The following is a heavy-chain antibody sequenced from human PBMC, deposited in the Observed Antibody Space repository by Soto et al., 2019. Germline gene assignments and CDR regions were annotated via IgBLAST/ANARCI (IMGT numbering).Heavy chain of an antibody. D-gene: IGHD3-22*01. CDR2: INRDGRST. CDR1: GFTLSSYW. J-gene: IGHJ6*02. V-gene: IGHV3-74*01. Sequence: EVQLVESGGGSVQPGGSLRLSCAASGFTLSSYWMHWVRQAPGKGLVWVSRINRDGRSTSYADSVKGRFTISRDNAKNTLYLQMNSLRAEDTAVYYCARDKGYFDSTDGMDVWGQGTTVTVSS. CDR3: ARDKGYFDSTDGMDV.